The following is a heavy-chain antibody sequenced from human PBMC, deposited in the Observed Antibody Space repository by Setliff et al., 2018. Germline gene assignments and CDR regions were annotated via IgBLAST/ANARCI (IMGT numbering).Heavy chain of an antibody. D-gene: IGHD1-26*01. J-gene: IGHJ4*02. CDR3: ARDLVGATADF. V-gene: IGHV3-74*01. Sequence: PGGSLRLSCAASGFTSSSYLMHWVRQAPGKGLVWVSRINTDGSGTSYADFVKGRFTISRDNAKNTLYLQMNSLRAEDTAVYYCARDLVGATADFWGRGTLVTVSS. CDR1: GFTSSSYL. CDR2: INTDGSGT.